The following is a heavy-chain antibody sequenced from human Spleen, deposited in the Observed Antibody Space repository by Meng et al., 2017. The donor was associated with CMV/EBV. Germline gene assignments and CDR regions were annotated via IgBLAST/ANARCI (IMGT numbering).Heavy chain of an antibody. V-gene: IGHV3-9*03. D-gene: IGHD3-10*01. Sequence: SLKISCAASGFTFDDYAMHWVRLAPGKGLEWVSAISSDGDSIAYADSVKGRFTISRDNAKKSLFLQMNSLKIDDMALYYCAKGDGSYYESAFIVWGPGTMVTVSS. CDR3: AKGDGSYYESAFIV. J-gene: IGHJ3*01. CDR1: GFTFDDYA. CDR2: ISSDGDSI.